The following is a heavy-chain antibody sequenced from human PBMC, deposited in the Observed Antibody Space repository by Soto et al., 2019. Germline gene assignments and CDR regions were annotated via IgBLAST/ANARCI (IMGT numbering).Heavy chain of an antibody. J-gene: IGHJ6*02. CDR1: GFTFSSYS. V-gene: IGHV3-48*01. Sequence: PGGSLRLSCAASGFTFSSYSMNWVRQAPGKGLEWVSYISSSSTTKYYADSVKGRFTVSRDNSKNTLYLQMNSLRAEDTAVYYCTRVGYRSYGYGYYYYYGMDVWGQGTTVTVSS. D-gene: IGHD5-18*01. CDR3: TRVGYRSYGYGYYYYYGMDV. CDR2: ISSSSTTK.